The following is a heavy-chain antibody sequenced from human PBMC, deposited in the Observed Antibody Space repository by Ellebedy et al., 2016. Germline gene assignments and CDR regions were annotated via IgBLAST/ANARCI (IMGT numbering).Heavy chain of an antibody. CDR2: ISSSSYI. D-gene: IGHD6-13*01. V-gene: IGHV3-21*01. CDR3: ARAMGGVGQQLVEWGFDY. CDR1: GFTFSSYA. Sequence: GESLKISXAASGFTFSSYAMSWVRQAPGKGLEWVSSISSSSYIYYADSVKGRFTISRDNAKNSLYLQMNSLRAEDTAVYYCARAMGGVGQQLVEWGFDYWGQGTLVTVSS. J-gene: IGHJ4*02.